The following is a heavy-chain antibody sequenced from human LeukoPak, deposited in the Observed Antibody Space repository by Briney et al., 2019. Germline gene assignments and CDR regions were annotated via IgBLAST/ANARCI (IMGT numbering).Heavy chain of an antibody. CDR2: ISSSSSYI. CDR1: GFTFSSYS. J-gene: IGHJ4*02. D-gene: IGHD3-10*01. Sequence: GGSLRLSCAASGFTFSSYSMNWVRQAPGKGLEWVSSISSSSSYIYYADSVKGRFTISRDNAKNSLYLQMNSLRAEDTAVYYCARGGVWGSGSYFDYWGQGTLVTVSS. CDR3: ARGGVWGSGSYFDY. V-gene: IGHV3-21*01.